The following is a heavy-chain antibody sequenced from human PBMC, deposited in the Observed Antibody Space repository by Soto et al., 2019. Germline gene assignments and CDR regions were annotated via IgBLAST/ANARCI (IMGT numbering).Heavy chain of an antibody. D-gene: IGHD5-18*01. V-gene: IGHV4-61*01. CDR3: ARDIRGYSRAFDY. J-gene: IGHJ4*02. CDR1: GDSVSSDSYY. Sequence: SETLSLTCTVSGDSVSSDSYYWTWIRQPPGKGLEWIGYIYSSGSTKYNPSLKSRVTISLDTSSNQFSLELTSVTAADTAVYYCARDIRGYSRAFDYWGQGTLVTVSS. CDR2: IYSSGST.